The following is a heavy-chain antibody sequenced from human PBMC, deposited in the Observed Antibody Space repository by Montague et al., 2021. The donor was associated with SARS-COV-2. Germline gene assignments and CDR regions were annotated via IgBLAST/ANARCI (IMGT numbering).Heavy chain of an antibody. Sequence: SETLSLTCAVYGESFSGYFWTWIRQSPGRGLEWIAEINHSGTTNYNFNPPLRSRVTISVDTSKSQFSLKLSSVTAADTGVYYCARWDPQTLTLIGLRGKSASDYWGQGTLVTVSS. CDR1: GESFSGYF. CDR3: ARWDPQTLTLIGLRGKSASDY. J-gene: IGHJ4*02. D-gene: IGHD4-23*01. V-gene: IGHV4-34*01. CDR2: INHSGTT.